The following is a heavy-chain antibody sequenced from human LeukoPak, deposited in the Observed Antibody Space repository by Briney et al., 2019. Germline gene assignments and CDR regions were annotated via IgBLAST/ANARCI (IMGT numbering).Heavy chain of an antibody. CDR1: GGSFSGYY. J-gene: IGHJ6*03. Sequence: PSETLSLTCAVYGGSFSGYYWSGLRQPPGKGREWIGYINHSESTNYNPSLKSRVTISVDTSNNQFSLKLSSVAAADTAVYYCARLKRPPTYYYYYRGVWGKGTTVTSSS. D-gene: IGHD1-1*01. CDR2: INHSEST. V-gene: IGHV4-34*01. CDR3: ARLKRPPTYYYYYRGV.